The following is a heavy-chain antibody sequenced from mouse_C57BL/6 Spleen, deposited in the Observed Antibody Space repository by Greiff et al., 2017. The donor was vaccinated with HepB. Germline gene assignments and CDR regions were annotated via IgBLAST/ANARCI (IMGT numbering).Heavy chain of an antibody. J-gene: IGHJ2*01. CDR3: ARREDGSSIRFDY. CDR2: IDPSDSYT. Sequence: QVQLQQPGAELVRPGTSVKLSCKASGYTFTSYWMHWVKQRPGQGLEWIGVIDPSDSYTNYNQKFKGKATLTVDTSSSTAYMQLSSLTSEDSAVYYCARREDGSSIRFDYWGQGTTLTVSS. CDR1: GYTFTSYW. D-gene: IGHD1-1*01. V-gene: IGHV1-59*01.